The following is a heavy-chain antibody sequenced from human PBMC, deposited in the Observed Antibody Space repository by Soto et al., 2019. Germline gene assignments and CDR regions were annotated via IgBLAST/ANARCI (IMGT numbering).Heavy chain of an antibody. V-gene: IGHV1-69*13. Sequence: SVKVSCKASGGTFSSYAISWVRQAPGQGLEWMGGIIPIFGTANYAQKFQGRVTITADESTSTAYMELSSLRSEDTAVYYCARGAYGLYYFDYWGQGTLLTVSS. CDR2: IIPIFGTA. J-gene: IGHJ4*02. CDR3: ARGAYGLYYFDY. CDR1: GGTFSSYA. D-gene: IGHD3-16*01.